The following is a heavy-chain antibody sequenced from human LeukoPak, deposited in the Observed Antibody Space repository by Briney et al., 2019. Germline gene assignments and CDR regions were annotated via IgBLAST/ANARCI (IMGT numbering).Heavy chain of an antibody. Sequence: GGSLRLSCAASGFTFSSYAMSWVRQAPGKGLEWVSGISGSGDSTYYADSVKGRFTISRDNSKNTLYLQMNSPRAEDTAVYYCAKDHPRVAVAGRRFDYWGQGTLLTVSS. D-gene: IGHD6-19*01. V-gene: IGHV3-23*01. CDR2: ISGSGDST. CDR3: AKDHPRVAVAGRRFDY. CDR1: GFTFSSYA. J-gene: IGHJ4*02.